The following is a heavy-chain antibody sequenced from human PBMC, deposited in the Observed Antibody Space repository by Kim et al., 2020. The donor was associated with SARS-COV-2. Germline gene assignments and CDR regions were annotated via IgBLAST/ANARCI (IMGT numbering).Heavy chain of an antibody. Sequence: GGSLRLSCESSGFTFTTYSMNWVRQAPGKGLEWISYISSSSTTIYYADSVKGRFTISRDNAKNSLYLQMSSLRDEDTAVYHCAREFLDKWNSLYGMDVWGPGTTVTVFS. D-gene: IGHD1-20*01. CDR2: ISSSSTTI. V-gene: IGHV3-48*02. J-gene: IGHJ6*02. CDR3: AREFLDKWNSLYGMDV. CDR1: GFTFTTYS.